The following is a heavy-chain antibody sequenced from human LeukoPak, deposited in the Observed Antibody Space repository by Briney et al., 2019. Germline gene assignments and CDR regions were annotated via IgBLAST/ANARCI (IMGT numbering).Heavy chain of an antibody. Sequence: SETLSLTCTVSGYSISSYYWSWIRQPPGKGLEWIGYIYYSGSTNYNPSLKSRVTISVDTSKNQFSLKLSSVTAADTAVYYCARDRRRYSSSWIPYYYMDVWGKGTTVTVSS. J-gene: IGHJ6*03. CDR2: IYYSGST. V-gene: IGHV4-59*01. D-gene: IGHD6-13*01. CDR3: ARDRRRYSSSWIPYYYMDV. CDR1: GYSISSYY.